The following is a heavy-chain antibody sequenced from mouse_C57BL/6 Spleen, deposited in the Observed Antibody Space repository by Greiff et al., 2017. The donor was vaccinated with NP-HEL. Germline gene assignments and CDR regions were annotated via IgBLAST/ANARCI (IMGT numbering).Heavy chain of an antibody. CDR1: GYTFTSYW. J-gene: IGHJ2*01. V-gene: IGHV1-55*01. CDR3: ARWGDYYGSSDYFDD. D-gene: IGHD1-1*01. CDR2: IYPGSGST. Sequence: VQLQQPGAELVKPGASVKMSCKASGYTFTSYWITWVKQRPGQGLEWIGDIYPGSGSTNYNEKFKSKATLTVDTSSSTAYMQLSSLTSEDSAVYYCARWGDYYGSSDYFDDWGQGTTLTVSS.